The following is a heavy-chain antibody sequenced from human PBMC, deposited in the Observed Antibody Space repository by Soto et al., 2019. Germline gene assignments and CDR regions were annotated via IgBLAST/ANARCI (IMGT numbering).Heavy chain of an antibody. V-gene: IGHV4-59*01. CDR3: GRGGQRVPTVPVG. Sequence: QVQLQGSGPGLVKPSETLSLTCTVSGGSISSFYWIWIRQPPGKGLEWVGYIDYSGSTKYNPPLKSRVTISVATSKNELSLELNSVTDADTAVYYCGRGGQRVPTVPVGWGQGTPVTVSS. CDR2: IDYSGST. D-gene: IGHD4-17*01. CDR1: GGSISSFY. J-gene: IGHJ4*02.